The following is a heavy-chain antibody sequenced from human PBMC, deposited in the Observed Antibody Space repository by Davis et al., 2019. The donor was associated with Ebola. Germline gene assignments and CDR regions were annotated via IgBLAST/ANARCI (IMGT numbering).Heavy chain of an antibody. CDR3: ARGGLRFLEWLSAGDAFDI. CDR1: GYTFTSYA. CDR2: INAGNGNT. Sequence: ASVKVSCKASGYTFTSYAMHWVRQAPGQRLEWMGWINAGNGNTKYSQKFQGRVTITRDTSASTAYMELSSLRSEDTAVYYCARGGLRFLEWLSAGDAFDIWGQGTMVTVSS. J-gene: IGHJ3*02. D-gene: IGHD3-3*01. V-gene: IGHV1-3*01.